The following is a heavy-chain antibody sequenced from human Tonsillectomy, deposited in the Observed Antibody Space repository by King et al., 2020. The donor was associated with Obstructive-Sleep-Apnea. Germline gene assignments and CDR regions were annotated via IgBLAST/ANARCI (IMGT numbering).Heavy chain of an antibody. Sequence: QRQLVQSGGGVVQPGRSLRLSCAASGFTFSTYAMHWVRQAPGKGLEWVAFISYDGNNQYYADSVKGRFTISRDNSKNTLYLQMNSLRAEDTAVYYCAKVHNPWDYGMDVWGQGTTVTVSS. V-gene: IGHV3-30*18. CDR2: ISYDGNNQ. CDR1: GFTFSTYA. D-gene: IGHD1-14*01. CDR3: AKVHNPWDYGMDV. J-gene: IGHJ6*02.